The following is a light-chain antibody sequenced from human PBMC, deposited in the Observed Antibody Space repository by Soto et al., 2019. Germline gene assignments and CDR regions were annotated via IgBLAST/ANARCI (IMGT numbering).Light chain of an antibody. J-gene: IGKJ1*01. CDR1: QSVTSNY. Sequence: EMVLTQSPGLSLSPGERATLSCRASQSVTSNYVAWYQQKVGQTPRLLIYGATSRATGIPDRFSGSGSRTDFTLTIDRLEPEDFAVYYCHQYSGSPRTFGQGTKVEI. V-gene: IGKV3-20*01. CDR3: HQYSGSPRT. CDR2: GAT.